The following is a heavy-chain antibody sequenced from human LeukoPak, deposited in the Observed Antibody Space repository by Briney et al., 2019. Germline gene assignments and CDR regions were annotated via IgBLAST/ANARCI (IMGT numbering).Heavy chain of an antibody. CDR2: IYYSGST. J-gene: IGHJ4*02. Sequence: PSETLSLTCTVSGGSISSSSYYWGWIRQPPGKGLEWIGSIYYSGSTYYNPSLKSRVTISVDTSKNQFSLKLSSVTAADTAVYYCARVTPYNTYSGYDCPFDYWGQGTLVTVSS. D-gene: IGHD5-12*01. CDR1: GGSISSSSYY. CDR3: ARVTPYNTYSGYDCPFDY. V-gene: IGHV4-39*07.